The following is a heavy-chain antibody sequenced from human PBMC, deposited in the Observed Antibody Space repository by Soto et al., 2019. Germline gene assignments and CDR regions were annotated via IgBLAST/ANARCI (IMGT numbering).Heavy chain of an antibody. Sequence: SETLSLTCAVYGGSFSGYYWSWIRQPPGKGLEWIGEINHSGSTNYNPSLKSRVTISVDTSKNQFSLKLSSVTAADTAVYYCARRQAGWSYYHYYYMDAWGKGTTVTVSS. J-gene: IGHJ6*03. D-gene: IGHD2-15*01. CDR3: ARRQAGWSYYHYYYMDA. V-gene: IGHV4-34*01. CDR2: INHSGST. CDR1: GGSFSGYY.